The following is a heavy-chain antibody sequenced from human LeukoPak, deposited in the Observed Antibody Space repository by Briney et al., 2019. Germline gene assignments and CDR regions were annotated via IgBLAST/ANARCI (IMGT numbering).Heavy chain of an antibody. CDR3: AKDRSIGTYYTFDS. D-gene: IGHD1-26*01. CDR2: VSGSGAIA. Sequence: GGSLRLSCAASGFTFNNYAMSWVRQAPGKGLEWVSTVSGSGAIAYYTDSDKGRFTISRDSSKNTLYLQMSSLTAKDTAVYYCAKDRSIGTYYTFDSWGQGTLVTVSS. CDR1: GFTFNNYA. J-gene: IGHJ4*02. V-gene: IGHV3-23*01.